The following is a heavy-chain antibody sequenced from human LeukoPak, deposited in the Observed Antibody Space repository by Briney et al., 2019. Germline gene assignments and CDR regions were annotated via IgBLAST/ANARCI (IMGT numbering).Heavy chain of an antibody. J-gene: IGHJ3*02. CDR3: TAENFLYAFDI. D-gene: IGHD1-7*01. V-gene: IGHV3-15*01. CDR1: GFRFNAYW. Sequence: GGSLRLSCAASGFRFNAYWMSWVRQAPGKGLEWVGRIKRKNDLGTTDYAAPVKARFTISRDDSKNTLYLQMNSLKTEDTAVYYCTAENFLYAFDIWGQGTMVTVSS. CDR2: IKRKNDLGTT.